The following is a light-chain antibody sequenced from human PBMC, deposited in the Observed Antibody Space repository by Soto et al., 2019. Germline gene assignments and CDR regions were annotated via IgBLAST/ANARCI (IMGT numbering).Light chain of an antibody. Sequence: EIILTQSPDTLSLSPGERATLSCRASQTVSSNYLAWCQQRPGQAPRLLIYGASTRAAGIPDRFSGSGSGTDFTLTITRLEPEDSAVYFCQQHGTSPITFGQGTRLEL. CDR3: QQHGTSPIT. CDR2: GAS. CDR1: QTVSSNY. V-gene: IGKV3-20*01. J-gene: IGKJ5*01.